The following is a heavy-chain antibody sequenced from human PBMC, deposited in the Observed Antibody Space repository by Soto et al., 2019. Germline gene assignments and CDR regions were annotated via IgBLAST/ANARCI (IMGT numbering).Heavy chain of an antibody. Sequence: RLSCVASGFTFDTYALNWVRQAPGKGLEWVSAIGSSGSTYYADSVKGRFTISRDTPKKTLYLQMNSLRVEDTAKYYCAKGFRALEWYSLAPFDYWGQGALVTVSS. J-gene: IGHJ4*02. CDR1: GFTFDTYA. D-gene: IGHD3-3*01. CDR3: AKGFRALEWYSLAPFDY. CDR2: IGSSGST. V-gene: IGHV3-23*01.